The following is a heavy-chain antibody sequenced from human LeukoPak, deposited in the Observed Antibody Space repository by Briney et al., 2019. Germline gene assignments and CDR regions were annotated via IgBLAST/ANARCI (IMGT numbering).Heavy chain of an antibody. CDR1: GFTFSGSA. CDR3: AKVPHGDYAVDY. V-gene: IGHV3-73*01. Sequence: PGGSLRLSCAASGFTFSGSAMHWVRQASGKGLEWVGRIRSKANSYATAYAASVKGRFTISRDDSKNTAYLQMNSLKTEDTAVYYCAKVPHGDYAVDYWGQGTLVTVSS. J-gene: IGHJ4*02. CDR2: IRSKANSYAT. D-gene: IGHD4-17*01.